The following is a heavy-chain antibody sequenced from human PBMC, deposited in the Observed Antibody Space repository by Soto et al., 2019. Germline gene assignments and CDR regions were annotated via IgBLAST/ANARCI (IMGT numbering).Heavy chain of an antibody. V-gene: IGHV4-34*01. CDR1: GGSFSGYY. Sequence: SETLSLTCAVYGGSFSGYYWSWIRQPPGKGLEWIGEINHSGSTNYNPSLKSRVTISVDTSKNQFSLKLSSVTAADTAVYYCARVTNTELRFLEWLFLNSYYYYYYMDVWGKGNTVTVSS. CDR2: INHSGST. D-gene: IGHD3-3*01. CDR3: ARVTNTELRFLEWLFLNSYYYYYYMDV. J-gene: IGHJ6*03.